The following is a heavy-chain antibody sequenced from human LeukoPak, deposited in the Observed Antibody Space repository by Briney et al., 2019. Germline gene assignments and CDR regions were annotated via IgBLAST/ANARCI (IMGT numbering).Heavy chain of an antibody. CDR2: IYNSGSI. J-gene: IGHJ5*02. Sequence: SETLSLTCSVSGGSISGYYWIWLRQPAGEGLEWIGRIYNSGSIKYNPSLKSRVTMSVDTSKNQFSLNLHSVTAADTAIYYCARDHYSNYGNWFDPWGQGTLVTVSS. CDR1: GGSISGYY. D-gene: IGHD4-11*01. V-gene: IGHV4-4*07. CDR3: ARDHYSNYGNWFDP.